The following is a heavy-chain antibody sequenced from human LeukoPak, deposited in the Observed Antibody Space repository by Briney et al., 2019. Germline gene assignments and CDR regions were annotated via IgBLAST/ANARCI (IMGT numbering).Heavy chain of an antibody. D-gene: IGHD5-24*01. CDR1: GFTFDDYV. CDR2: INLNGGST. CDR3: ARGGGAGYNAYYFDY. Sequence: GGSLRLSCAASGFTFDDYVMSWVRQAPGKGLAWVSGINLNGGSTGYANSVKGRFTISRDNANNPLYLQMTSLRAEDTALYYCARGGGAGYNAYYFDYWGQGTLVTVSS. J-gene: IGHJ4*02. V-gene: IGHV3-20*04.